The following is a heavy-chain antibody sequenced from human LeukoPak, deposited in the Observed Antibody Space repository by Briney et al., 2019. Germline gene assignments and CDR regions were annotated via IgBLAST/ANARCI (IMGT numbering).Heavy chain of an antibody. V-gene: IGHV5-51*01. J-gene: IGHJ6*02. Sequence: GESLKISCKGSGYSINNYWIAWVRQMPGKGLEWMGIIYPADSDIRYSPSFQGQVTISADKSITTAYLQWSSLKASDTAIYYCARQDAIAYGSGRDYYYGMDVWGQGTTVTVSS. CDR1: GYSINNYW. CDR3: ARQDAIAYGSGRDYYYGMDV. CDR2: IYPADSDI. D-gene: IGHD3-10*01.